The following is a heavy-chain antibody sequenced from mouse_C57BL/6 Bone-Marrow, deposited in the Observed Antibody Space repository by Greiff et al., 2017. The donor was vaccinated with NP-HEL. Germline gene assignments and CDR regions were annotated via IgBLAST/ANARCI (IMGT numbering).Heavy chain of an antibody. D-gene: IGHD1-1*01. CDR2: IYPGDGDT. CDR1: GYAFSSSW. J-gene: IGHJ2*01. Sequence: VQLQQSGPELVKPGASVKISCKASGYAFSSSWMNWVKQRPGKGLEWIGRIYPGDGDTNYNGKFKGKATLTADKSSSTAYMQLSSLTSEDSAVYFWARGGYYYGSSYDWEEFFFDYWGQGTTLTVSS. CDR3: ARGGYYYGSSYDWEEFFFDY. V-gene: IGHV1-82*01.